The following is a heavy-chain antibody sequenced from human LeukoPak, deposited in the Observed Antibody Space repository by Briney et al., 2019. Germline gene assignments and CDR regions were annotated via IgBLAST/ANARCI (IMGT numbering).Heavy chain of an antibody. J-gene: IGHJ4*02. D-gene: IGHD6-13*01. Sequence: GGSLRLSCAASGFTFSHAWMSWVRQAPGKGLEWVSGINWNGGSTGYADSVKGRFTISRDNAKNSLYLQMNSLRAEDTALYHCARRDSSSWRPFDYWGQGTLVTVSS. V-gene: IGHV3-20*01. CDR1: GFTFSHAW. CDR2: INWNGGST. CDR3: ARRDSSSWRPFDY.